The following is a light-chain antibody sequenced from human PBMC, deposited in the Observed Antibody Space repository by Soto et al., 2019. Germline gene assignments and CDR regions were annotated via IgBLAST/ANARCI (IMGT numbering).Light chain of an antibody. V-gene: IGKV3-15*01. J-gene: IGKJ4*01. CDR1: QGVSRK. CDR3: QQYHTWPNT. CDR2: GAS. Sequence: DIVMTQSPATLSVAPGERVTFSCRASQGVSRKLAWYHHKPGQAPRLLISGASTGANGIPARFSGSGSGTEFTLTISSLQSEDCAIYYCQQYHTWPNTFGGGTKVEIK.